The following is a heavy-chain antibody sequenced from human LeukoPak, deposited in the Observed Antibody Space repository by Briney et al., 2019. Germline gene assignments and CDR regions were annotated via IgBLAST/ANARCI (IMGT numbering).Heavy chain of an antibody. CDR1: GYTFTNYY. J-gene: IGHJ4*02. D-gene: IGHD5-18*01. CDR2: INPVNGAT. V-gene: IGHV1-46*01. CDR3: ARGRRQLWLTDYFDY. Sequence: ASVKVSCKASGYTFTNYYMHWVRQAPGQGLEWMRIINPVNGATSYAQEFQGRVTMTRDTSTSTVYMELSSLTSEDTAVYYCARGRRQLWLTDYFDYWGQGTLVTVSS.